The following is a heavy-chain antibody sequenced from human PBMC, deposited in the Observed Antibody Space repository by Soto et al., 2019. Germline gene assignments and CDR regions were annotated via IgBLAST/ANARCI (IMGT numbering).Heavy chain of an antibody. CDR3: AREGGHGAAMHHYGLDV. CDR2: ISGRSGGT. V-gene: IGHV1-18*01. J-gene: IGHJ6*02. CDR1: GYSFNSYG. Sequence: ASVKVSCKASGYSFNSYGINWVRQAPGQGLEWMGRISGRSGGTNYAQKVRDRITMATDTSTRTAYMELRSLTSDDTAVYYCAREGGHGAAMHHYGLDVWGQGTTVTVSS. D-gene: IGHD6-13*01.